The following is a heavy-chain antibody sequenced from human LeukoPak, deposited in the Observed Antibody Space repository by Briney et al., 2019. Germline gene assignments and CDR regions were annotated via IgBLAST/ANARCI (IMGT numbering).Heavy chain of an antibody. V-gene: IGHV4-34*01. CDR2: VSSGGSA. J-gene: IGHJ4*02. CDR1: GGSFSGYY. D-gene: IGHD2-15*01. Sequence: SETLSLTCAAYGGSFSGYYWSWIRQPPGKGLEWIGSVSSGGSAYYNPSLKGRVTLSVDTSNNQFSLKLNSVTAADTAVYYCARLYCSGADCYSHQREYWGRGTLAIVSS. CDR3: ARLYCSGADCYSHQREY.